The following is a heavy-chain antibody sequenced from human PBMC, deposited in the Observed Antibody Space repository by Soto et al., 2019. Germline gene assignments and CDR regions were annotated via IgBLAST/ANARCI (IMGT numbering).Heavy chain of an antibody. D-gene: IGHD3-10*01. CDR3: ARSITMVRGVIGHNWFDP. V-gene: IGHV4-39*01. J-gene: IGHJ5*02. Sequence: SETLSLTCTVSGGSISSSSYYWGWIRQPPGKGLEWIGSIYYSGSTYYNPSLKSRVTISVDTSKNQFSLKLGSVTAADTAVYYCARSITMVRGVIGHNWFDPWGQGTLVTVSS. CDR1: GGSISSSSYY. CDR2: IYYSGST.